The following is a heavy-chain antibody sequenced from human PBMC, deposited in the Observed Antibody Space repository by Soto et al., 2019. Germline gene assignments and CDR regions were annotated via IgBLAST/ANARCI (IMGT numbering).Heavy chain of an antibody. J-gene: IGHJ4*02. D-gene: IGHD4-17*01. V-gene: IGHV3-9*01. CDR3: AKDPYGDYLTGGYYFDY. CDR2: ISWNSGSI. CDR1: GFTFDDYA. Sequence: GGSLRLSCAASGFTFDDYAMHWVRQAPGKGLEWVSGISWNSGSIGYADSVKGRFTISRDNAKNSLYLQMNSLRAEDTALYYCAKDPYGDYLTGGYYFDYWGQGTLVTVSS.